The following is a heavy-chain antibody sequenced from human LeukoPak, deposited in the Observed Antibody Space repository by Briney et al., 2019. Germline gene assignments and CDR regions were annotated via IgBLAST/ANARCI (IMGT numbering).Heavy chain of an antibody. D-gene: IGHD1-26*01. Sequence: ASVKVSCKASGYTFTSYDINWVRQATGQGLEWMGWMYPNSGNTGYAQKFQGRVTITRNTSISTAYMGLSSLRSEDTAVYYCARRFGGSYDFDYWGQGTLVTVSS. CDR2: MYPNSGNT. V-gene: IGHV1-8*03. CDR3: ARRFGGSYDFDY. CDR1: GYTFTSYD. J-gene: IGHJ4*02.